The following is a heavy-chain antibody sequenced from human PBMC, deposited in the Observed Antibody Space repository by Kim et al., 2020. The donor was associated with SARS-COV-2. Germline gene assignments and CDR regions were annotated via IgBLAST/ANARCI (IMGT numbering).Heavy chain of an antibody. CDR1: GFPFTSYA. D-gene: IGHD1-1*01. Sequence: GGSLRLSCAASGFPFTSYAMNWVRQAPGRGLEWLLTISHDGADTFYANSVKGRFTISRDSARNTVHLQMTSLRAEYTATYYCATEMWYRMDYWGRGTPDTVPA. CDR2: ISHDGADT. J-gene: IGHJ4*02. V-gene: IGHV3-23*01. CDR3: ATEMWYRMDY.